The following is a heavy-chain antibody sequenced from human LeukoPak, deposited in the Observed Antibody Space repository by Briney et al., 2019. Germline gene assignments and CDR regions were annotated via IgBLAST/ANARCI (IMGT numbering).Heavy chain of an antibody. CDR2: INPNSGGA. V-gene: IGHV1-2*02. CDR3: ARHPGKVTNDWYFDL. J-gene: IGHJ2*01. D-gene: IGHD4-23*01. CDR1: GYTFTNYY. Sequence: ASVKVSCKASGYTFTNYYMHWVRQAPGQGLEWMGWINPNSGGANYAHKFQGRVTMTRDTSITTAYMELSRLSSDDTAVYYCARHPGKVTNDWYFDLWGRGTLVTVSS.